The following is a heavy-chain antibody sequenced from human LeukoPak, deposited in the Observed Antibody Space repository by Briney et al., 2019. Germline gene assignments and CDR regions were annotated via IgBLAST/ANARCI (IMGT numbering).Heavy chain of an antibody. CDR3: AYTNHLTY. CDR2: IKYDGSEE. Sequence: GRSLRLSCAASGFTFSNYDMHWVRQAPGKGLEWVANIKYDGSEEYYADSVKGRFTISRDNAKNSLSLQMNYVRAGDTAIYYCAYTNHLTYWGQGTLVTVSS. V-gene: IGHV3-7*01. D-gene: IGHD3-16*01. CDR1: GFTFSNYD. J-gene: IGHJ4*02.